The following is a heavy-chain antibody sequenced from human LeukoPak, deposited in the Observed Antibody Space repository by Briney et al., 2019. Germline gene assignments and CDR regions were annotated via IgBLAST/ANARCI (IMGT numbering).Heavy chain of an antibody. CDR1: GGTFSSYT. V-gene: IGHV1-69*13. CDR3: ARAAGYDGAYYFDY. J-gene: IGHJ4*02. CDR2: IIPIFGTA. Sequence: ASVKVSCKASGGTFSSYTISWVRQAPGQRLEWMGGIIPIFGTANYAQKFQGRVTITADESTSTAYMELSSLRSEDTAVYYCARAAGYDGAYYFDYWGQGTLVTVSS. D-gene: IGHD5-12*01.